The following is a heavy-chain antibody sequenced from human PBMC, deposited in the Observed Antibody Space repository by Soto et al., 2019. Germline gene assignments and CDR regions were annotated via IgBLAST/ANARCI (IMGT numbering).Heavy chain of an antibody. D-gene: IGHD6-19*01. J-gene: IGHJ5*02. V-gene: IGHV4-39*01. CDR3: ARLSRAVACTPDWFDP. CDR1: GGYISSSNYS. CDR2: ISYSGSR. Sequence: SETRSRPGLVSGGYISSSNYSRGWIRRPPGRELEWIGRISYSGSRDYNPSLKSRVTISVDTSKNQFSLKLSSVTAADTAVYYCARLSRAVACTPDWFDPWGQVTLVTSCS.